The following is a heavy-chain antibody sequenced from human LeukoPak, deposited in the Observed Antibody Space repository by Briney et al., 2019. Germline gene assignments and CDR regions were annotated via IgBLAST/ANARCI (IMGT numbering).Heavy chain of an antibody. CDR1: GFTFSGSA. J-gene: IGHJ4*02. D-gene: IGHD3-22*01. Sequence: GGSLRLSCAASGFTFSGSAMHWVRQASGKGLEWVGRIRSKANSYATAYAASVKGRFTISRDDSKNTTYLQTNSLRAEDTALYYCVRDRDSTGYYDYWGQGTLVTVSS. CDR3: VRDRDSTGYYDY. CDR2: IRSKANSYAT. V-gene: IGHV3-73*01.